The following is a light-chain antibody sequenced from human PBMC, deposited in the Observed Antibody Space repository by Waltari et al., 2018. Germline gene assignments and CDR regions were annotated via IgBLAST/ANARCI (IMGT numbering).Light chain of an antibody. J-gene: IGLJ2*01. CDR2: DNK. V-gene: IGLV1-51*01. CDR1: SSNIGNNY. Sequence: QSVLTQPPSVSAAPGQKVTISCSGSSSNIGNNYVSWYQQLPGTAPKLRIYDNKKRPSGIPARFAGSKSGTSATLGITGLQTGDEADYYCGTWDSSLSAVVFGGGTKLTVL. CDR3: GTWDSSLSAVV.